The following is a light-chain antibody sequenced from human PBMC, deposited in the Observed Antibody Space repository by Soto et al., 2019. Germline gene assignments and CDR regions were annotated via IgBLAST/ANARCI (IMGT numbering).Light chain of an antibody. CDR2: EGS. J-gene: IGLJ3*02. V-gene: IGLV2-23*01. CDR1: SSDVGSYNL. CDR3: CSYAGRARV. Sequence: QSALTQPASVSGSPGQSITISCTGTSSDVGSYNLVSWYQQHPGKAPKLMIYEGSKRPSGVSNRFSGSKSGNTASLTISGLQAEDEADYYCCSYAGRARVFGGGTQLTVL.